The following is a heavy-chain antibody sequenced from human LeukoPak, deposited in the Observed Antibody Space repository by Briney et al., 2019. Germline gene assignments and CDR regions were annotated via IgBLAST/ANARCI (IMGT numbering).Heavy chain of an antibody. CDR3: AKSIAGRSDFFDP. CDR1: GFTFSSYY. D-gene: IGHD6-6*01. Sequence: GGSLRLSCAASGFTFSSYYMSWVRQAPGKGLEWVANIKEDGSEKYYVDSVKGRFTISRGNAKNSLYLQMNSLRAEDTAVYYCAKSIAGRSDFFDPWGQGTLVTVSS. V-gene: IGHV3-7*01. CDR2: IKEDGSEK. J-gene: IGHJ5*02.